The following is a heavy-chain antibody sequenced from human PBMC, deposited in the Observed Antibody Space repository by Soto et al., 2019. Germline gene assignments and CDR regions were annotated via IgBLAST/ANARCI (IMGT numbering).Heavy chain of an antibody. CDR1: GGTFSSYA. Sequence: SVKVSCKASGGTFSSYAISWVRQAPGQGLEWMGGIIPIFGTANYAQKFQGRVTITADKSTSTAYMELSSLRSEDTAVYYCARDPYDFWSSLLDYWGQGTLVTLSS. V-gene: IGHV1-69*06. D-gene: IGHD3-3*01. CDR3: ARDPYDFWSSLLDY. CDR2: IIPIFGTA. J-gene: IGHJ4*02.